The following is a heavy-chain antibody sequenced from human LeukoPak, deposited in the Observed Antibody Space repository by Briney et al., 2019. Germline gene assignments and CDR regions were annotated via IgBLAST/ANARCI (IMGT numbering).Heavy chain of an antibody. V-gene: IGHV3-53*01. J-gene: IGHJ6*03. CDR3: ARNGYYYDSSGYYGYYMDV. CDR1: GFTVSSNY. Sequence: GGSLRLSCAASGFTVSSNYMSWVRQAPGKGLEWVSVIYSGGITYYADSVKGRFTISRDNSKNTLYLQMNSLRAEDTAVYYCARNGYYYDSSGYYGYYMDVWGKGTTVTVSS. D-gene: IGHD3-22*01. CDR2: IYSGGIT.